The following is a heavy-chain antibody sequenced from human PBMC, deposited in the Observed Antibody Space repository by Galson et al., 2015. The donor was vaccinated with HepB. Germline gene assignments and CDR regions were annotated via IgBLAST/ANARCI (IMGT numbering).Heavy chain of an antibody. CDR1: GFTFSSYG. CDR2: IRYDGSNK. CDR3: ATHYGDYLATTDY. D-gene: IGHD4-17*01. V-gene: IGHV3-30*02. J-gene: IGHJ4*02. Sequence: LRLSCAASGFTFSSYGMHWVRQAPGKGLEWVAFIRYDGSNKYYADSVKGRFTISRDNSKNTLYLQMNSLRAEDTAVYYCATHYGDYLATTDYWGQGTLVTVSS.